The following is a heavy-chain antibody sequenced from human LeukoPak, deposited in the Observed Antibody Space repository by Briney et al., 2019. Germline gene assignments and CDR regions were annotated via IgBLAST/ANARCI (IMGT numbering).Heavy chain of an antibody. D-gene: IGHD3-22*01. CDR2: IRYGGHNK. CDR3: ATPYYYDSSGSAGAFDI. CDR1: GFTFSSYG. Sequence: GGSLRLSCAASGFTFSSYGMHWVRQAPGKGLEWVTFIRYGGHNKDYADSVKGRFTISRDNAKNSLYLQMNSLRAEDTAVYYCATPYYYDSSGSAGAFDIWGQGTMVTVSS. V-gene: IGHV3-30*02. J-gene: IGHJ3*02.